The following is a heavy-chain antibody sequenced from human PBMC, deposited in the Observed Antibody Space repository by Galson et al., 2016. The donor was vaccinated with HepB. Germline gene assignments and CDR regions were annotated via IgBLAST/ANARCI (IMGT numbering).Heavy chain of an antibody. V-gene: IGHV2-5*02. D-gene: IGHD3-10*01. CDR3: GHQVRGNVPGRATVFDP. CDR2: IYWDDDK. Sequence: PALVKPTQTLTLTCDFSGFSLSTSGVGVGWIRQPPGKTLEWLSVIYWDDDKRYNPSLKSRLTITKDTSKNLVALTMTNMGPVDTATYYCGHQVRGNVPGRATVFDPWGQGILVTVPS. CDR1: GFSLSTSGVG. J-gene: IGHJ5*01.